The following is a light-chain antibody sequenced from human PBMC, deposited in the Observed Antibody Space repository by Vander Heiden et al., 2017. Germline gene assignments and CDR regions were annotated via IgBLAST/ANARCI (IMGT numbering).Light chain of an antibody. CDR2: GAS. CDR3: QQYGTSPVT. J-gene: IGKJ5*01. V-gene: IGKV3-20*01. CDR1: QSVNTNF. Sequence: IVLTQSPDTLALSTGERATLSCRASQSVNTNFLAWYQQKPGQAPRLLMSGASSRATGVPDRFSGSGSGTDFTLIISRLESEDCAVYFCQQYGTSPVTFGQGTRLELK.